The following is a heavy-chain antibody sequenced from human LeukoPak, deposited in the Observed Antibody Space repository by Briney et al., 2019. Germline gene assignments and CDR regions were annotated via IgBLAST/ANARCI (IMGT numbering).Heavy chain of an antibody. J-gene: IGHJ4*02. CDR1: GFTFSSYW. D-gene: IGHD1-14*01. CDR3: TGGVSVDY. CDR2: IKSDGSTT. Sequence: GGSLRLSCAASGFTFSSYWMHWVRQAPGKGLVWVSRIKSDGSTTTYADSVKGRFTISRDNAKNTLYLQMNSLKTEDTAVYYCTGGVSVDYWGQGTLVTVSS. V-gene: IGHV3-74*01.